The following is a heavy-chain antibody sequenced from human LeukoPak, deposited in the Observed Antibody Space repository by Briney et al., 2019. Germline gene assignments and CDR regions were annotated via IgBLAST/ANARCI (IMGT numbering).Heavy chain of an antibody. CDR1: GGFISSYY. V-gene: IGHV4-59*08. CDR2: IYYSGST. D-gene: IGHD2-2*02. Sequence: SETLSLTCTVSGGFISSYYWSWIRQPPGKGLEWIGYIYYSGSTNYNPSLKSRVTISVDTSKNQFSLKLSSVTAADTAVYYCARGGGYCSSTSCYTLDPWGQGTLVTVSS. CDR3: ARGGGYCSSTSCYTLDP. J-gene: IGHJ5*02.